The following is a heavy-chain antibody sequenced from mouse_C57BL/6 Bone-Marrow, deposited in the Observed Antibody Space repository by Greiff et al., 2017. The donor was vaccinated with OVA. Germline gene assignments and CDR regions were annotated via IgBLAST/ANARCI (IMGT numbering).Heavy chain of an antibody. CDR1: GYSFTGYY. CDR3: ARGGTSPFAY. D-gene: IGHD4-1*01. J-gene: IGHJ3*01. CDR2: INTSTGGT. Sequence: EVKLQESGPELVKPGASVKISCKASGYSFTGYYMNWVKQSPEKSLEWIGEINTSTGGTTYNQKFKAKATLTVDKSSSTAYMQLKRLTSEDSAVYYCARGGTSPFAYWGQGTLVTVSA. V-gene: IGHV1-42*01.